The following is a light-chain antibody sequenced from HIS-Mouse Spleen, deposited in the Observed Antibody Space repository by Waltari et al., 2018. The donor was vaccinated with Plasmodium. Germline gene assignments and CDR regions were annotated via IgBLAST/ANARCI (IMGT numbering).Light chain of an antibody. CDR1: QSVSSN. CDR3: QQYNNWSFT. V-gene: IGKV3-15*01. CDR2: GAS. Sequence: EIVMTQSPATLSVSLAERATLTCRASQSVSSNLAWYQQKPGQAPRLLIYGASTRATGIPARFSGSGSGTEFTLTISSLQSEDFAVYYCQQYNNWSFTFGPGTKVDIK. J-gene: IGKJ3*01.